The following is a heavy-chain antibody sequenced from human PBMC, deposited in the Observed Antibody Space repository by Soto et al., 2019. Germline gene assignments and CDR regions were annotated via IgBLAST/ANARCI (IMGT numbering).Heavy chain of an antibody. CDR2: MEPSTGRT. Sequence: ASVKVSCKASGYSFTSLGINWVRQTAGQGLEWMGWMEPSTGRTGYAQKFQGRVTMTRDTSINTAYMELTTLTSEDTAVYYCARDFHCSSTSCRNWFDPWGQGTLVTVSS. CDR3: ARDFHCSSTSCRNWFDP. CDR1: GYSFTSLG. D-gene: IGHD2-2*01. V-gene: IGHV1-8*01. J-gene: IGHJ5*02.